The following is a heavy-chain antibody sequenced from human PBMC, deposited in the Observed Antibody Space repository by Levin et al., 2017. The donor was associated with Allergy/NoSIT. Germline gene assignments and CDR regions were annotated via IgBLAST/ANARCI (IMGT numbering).Heavy chain of an antibody. CDR1: GGSISSYY. D-gene: IGHD6-19*01. Sequence: SETLSLTCTVSGGSISSYYWNWIRQPPGKGLEWIGSFYYSGSTNYHPSLKSRVTISVDTSKNQFSLKLNSVTAADTAVYYCAREWVAVARDAFDIWGQGTMVTVSS. CDR2: FYYSGST. J-gene: IGHJ3*02. V-gene: IGHV4-59*01. CDR3: AREWVAVARDAFDI.